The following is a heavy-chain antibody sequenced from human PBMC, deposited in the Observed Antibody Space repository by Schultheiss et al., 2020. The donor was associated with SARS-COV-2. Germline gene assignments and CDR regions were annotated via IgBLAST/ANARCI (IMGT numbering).Heavy chain of an antibody. CDR1: GYTFTSYY. J-gene: IGHJ4*02. CDR3: ARITEADY. V-gene: IGHV1-46*01. D-gene: IGHD1-14*01. Sequence: ASVKVSCKASGYTFTSYYMHWVRQAPGQGLEWMGIINPSGGSTSYAQKFQGRVTMTRDTSISTAYMELSRLRSDDTAVYYCARITEADYWGQGTLVTVSS. CDR2: INPSGGST.